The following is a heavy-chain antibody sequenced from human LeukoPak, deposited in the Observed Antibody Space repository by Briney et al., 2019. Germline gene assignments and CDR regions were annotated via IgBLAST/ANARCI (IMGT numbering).Heavy chain of an antibody. CDR1: GYTFTSYG. Sequence: ASVKVSRKASGYTFTSYGISWVRQAPGQGLEWMGWISAYNGNTNYAQELQGRVTMTTDTSTSTAYMELRSLRSDDTAVYYCARVGGGAWSGYFGGAKPKFDYWGQGTLVTVSS. V-gene: IGHV1-18*01. CDR2: ISAYNGNT. CDR3: ARVGGGAWSGYFGGAKPKFDY. J-gene: IGHJ4*02. D-gene: IGHD3-3*01.